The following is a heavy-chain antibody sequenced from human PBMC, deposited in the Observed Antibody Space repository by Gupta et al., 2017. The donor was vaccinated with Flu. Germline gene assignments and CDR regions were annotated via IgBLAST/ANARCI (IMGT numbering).Heavy chain of an antibody. D-gene: IGHD3-22*01. CDR3: TRYYDSSKDAFDI. Sequence: EVQLVESGGGLVQPGRSLRLSCTASGFTFGDYAMSWVRQAPGKGLEWVGFIRSKAYGGTTEYAASVKGRFTISRDDSKSIAYLQMNSLKTEDTAVYYCTRYYDSSKDAFDIWGQGTMVTVSS. CDR2: IRSKAYGGTT. J-gene: IGHJ3*02. V-gene: IGHV3-49*04. CDR1: GFTFGDYA.